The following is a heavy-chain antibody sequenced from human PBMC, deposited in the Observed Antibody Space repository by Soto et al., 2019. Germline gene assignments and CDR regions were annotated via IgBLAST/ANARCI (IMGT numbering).Heavy chain of an antibody. CDR1: GYTISTHA. CDR2: ILEGDGST. CDR3: AKDGPESSRSTFYFPH. Sequence: PVGSLRLSCAASGYTISTHAMGWVRQAPGKGLEWVAAILEGDGSTYYGDSVMGRFTISRDYSKNTLFLQMNGLRVEDTAVYYCAKDGPESSRSTFYFPHWGQGSRVTVSS. D-gene: IGHD6-13*01. J-gene: IGHJ1*01. V-gene: IGHV3-23*01.